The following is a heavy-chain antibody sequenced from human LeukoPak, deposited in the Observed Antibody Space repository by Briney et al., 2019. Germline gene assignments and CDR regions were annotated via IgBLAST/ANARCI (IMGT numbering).Heavy chain of an antibody. J-gene: IGHJ4*02. V-gene: IGHV4-34*01. CDR1: GGSFSGYY. CDR2: INHSGST. D-gene: IGHD5-24*01. CDR3: ARAGRDGYNRLDY. Sequence: SETPSLTCAVYGGSFSGYYWSWIRQPPGKGLEWIGEINHSGSTNYNPSLKSRVTISVDTSKNQFSLKLSSVTAADTAVYYCARAGRDGYNRLDYWGQGTLVTVSS.